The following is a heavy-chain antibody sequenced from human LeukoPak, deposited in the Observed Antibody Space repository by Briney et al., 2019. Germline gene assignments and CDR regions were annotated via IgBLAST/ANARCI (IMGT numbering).Heavy chain of an antibody. CDR2: ISSSSSYT. CDR1: GFTFSDYY. V-gene: IGHV3-11*06. J-gene: IGHJ4*02. D-gene: IGHD3-9*01. CDR3: ASLYDILTGRRRYFDY. Sequence: MSGGSLRLSCAASGFTFSDYYMSWIRQAPGKGREWVSYISSSSSYTNYADSVKGRFTISRDNAKNSLYLQMNSLRAEDTAVYYCASLYDILTGRRRYFDYWGQGTLVSVSS.